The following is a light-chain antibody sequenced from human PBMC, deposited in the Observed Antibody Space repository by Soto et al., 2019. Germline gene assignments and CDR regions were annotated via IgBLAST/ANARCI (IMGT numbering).Light chain of an antibody. CDR1: SSNIGADYD. V-gene: IGLV1-40*01. Sequence: QSALTQPPSVSGAPGQRVTISCTGSSSNIGADYDVHWYQHLPGTAPKLLIYGNSNRPSGVPDRFSGSKSGTSASLAITGLQAEDEADYYCQSYDSSVSGYVFGTGTKVTVL. J-gene: IGLJ1*01. CDR3: QSYDSSVSGYV. CDR2: GNS.